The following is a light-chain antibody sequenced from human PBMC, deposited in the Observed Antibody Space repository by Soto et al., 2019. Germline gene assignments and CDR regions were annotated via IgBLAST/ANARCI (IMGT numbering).Light chain of an antibody. J-gene: IGKJ3*01. CDR1: QSVSSSY. V-gene: IGKV3-20*01. Sequence: EIVLTQSPGTLSLSPGERATLSCRASQSVSSSYLAWYQQKPGQAPRLLIYGASSRAPGIPDRFSGSGSGKDFTLTISRLEPEDFAVYYCQQYGSSPPITFGPGTKVDIK. CDR2: GAS. CDR3: QQYGSSPPIT.